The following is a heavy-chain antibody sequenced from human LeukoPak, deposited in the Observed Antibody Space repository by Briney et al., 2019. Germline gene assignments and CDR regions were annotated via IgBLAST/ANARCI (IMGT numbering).Heavy chain of an antibody. J-gene: IGHJ4*02. D-gene: IGHD1-26*01. CDR1: GYTFTSYY. Sequence: GASVKVSCKASGYTFTSYYMHWVRQAPGQGLEWMGIINPSGGSTSYAQKFQGRVTMTRDTSTSTVYMELNSLRAEDTAVYYCAKKIGWGSFDYWGQGTLVTVSS. CDR3: AKKIGWGSFDY. CDR2: INPSGGST. V-gene: IGHV1-46*01.